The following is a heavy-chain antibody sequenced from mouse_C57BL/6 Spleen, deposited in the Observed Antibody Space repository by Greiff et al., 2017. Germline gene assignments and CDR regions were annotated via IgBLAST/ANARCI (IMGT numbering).Heavy chain of an antibody. D-gene: IGHD1-1*01. CDR3: TRGPYYGSSYWYFDV. CDR1: GFTFSDAW. Sequence: EVQRVESGGGLVQPGGSMKLSCAASGFTFSDAWMDWVRQSPEKGLEWVAEIRNKANNHATYYAESVKGRFTISRDDSKSSVYLQMNSLRAEDTGIYYCTRGPYYGSSYWYFDVWGTGTTVTVSS. V-gene: IGHV6-6*01. CDR2: IRNKANNHAT. J-gene: IGHJ1*03.